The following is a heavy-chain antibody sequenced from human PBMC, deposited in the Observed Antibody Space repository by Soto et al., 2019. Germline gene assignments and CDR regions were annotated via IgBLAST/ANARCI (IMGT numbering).Heavy chain of an antibody. CDR1: GFTFTGYY. CDR3: ASSMLWQQLFDY. Sequence: VQLVESGGGLVQPGGSLRLSCAASGFTFTGYYMHWVRQAPGQGLEWMGWINPNSGGTNYAQKFQGRVTMTRDTSISTAYMELSRLRSDDTAVYYCASSMLWQQLFDYWGQGTLVTVSS. D-gene: IGHD6-13*01. J-gene: IGHJ4*02. CDR2: INPNSGGT. V-gene: IGHV1-2*02.